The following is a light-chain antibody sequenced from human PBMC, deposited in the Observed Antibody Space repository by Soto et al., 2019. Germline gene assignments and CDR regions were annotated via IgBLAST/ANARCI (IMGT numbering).Light chain of an antibody. CDR3: LQDYNYPLT. CDR1: QGIRND. V-gene: IGKV1-6*01. Sequence: AIQMTQSPSSLSASVGDRVTITCRASQGIRNDLGWYQQKPGKAPKLLIYAASSLQSGVPSRFSGSGSGTDLTLTISSLHPEDFATYYCLQDYNYPLTFGQGTKLEIK. CDR2: AAS. J-gene: IGKJ2*01.